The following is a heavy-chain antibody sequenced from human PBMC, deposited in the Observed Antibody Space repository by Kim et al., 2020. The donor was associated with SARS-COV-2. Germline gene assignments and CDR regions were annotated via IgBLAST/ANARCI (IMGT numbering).Heavy chain of an antibody. Sequence: GKGRCTTSSDNAKNTLYLQMNSLRAEDTAIYYCAKAILVRGEELPGFYFDYWGQGTPVTVSS. J-gene: IGHJ4*02. D-gene: IGHD3-10*01. CDR3: AKAILVRGEELPGFYFDY. V-gene: IGHV3-23*01.